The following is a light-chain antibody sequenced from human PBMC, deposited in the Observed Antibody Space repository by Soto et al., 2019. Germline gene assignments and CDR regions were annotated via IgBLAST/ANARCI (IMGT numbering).Light chain of an antibody. V-gene: IGKV2-28*01. Sequence: DIVMTQSPLSLPVTPGEPASISCRSSQSLLHSNGYNYLDWYLQKPGQSPQLLIYLGSNRASGVPDRFSGSGAGRDFTLKISRVEAEDVGVYYCIQALQTLYTFGQGTKVEIK. J-gene: IGKJ2*01. CDR2: LGS. CDR3: IQALQTLYT. CDR1: QSLLHSNGYNY.